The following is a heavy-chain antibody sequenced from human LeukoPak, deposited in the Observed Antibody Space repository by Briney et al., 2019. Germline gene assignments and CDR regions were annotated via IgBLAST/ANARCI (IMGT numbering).Heavy chain of an antibody. V-gene: IGHV4-61*02. CDR2: IYTSGST. CDR3: ARHSTIPDKIDY. J-gene: IGHJ4*02. D-gene: IGHD2-21*01. CDR1: GGSISSGSYY. Sequence: PSETLSLTCTVSGGSISSGSYYWSWIRQPAGKGLEWIGRIYTSGSTNYNPSLKSRVTISVDTSKNQFSLKLSSVTAADTAVYYCARHSTIPDKIDYWGQGTLVTVSS.